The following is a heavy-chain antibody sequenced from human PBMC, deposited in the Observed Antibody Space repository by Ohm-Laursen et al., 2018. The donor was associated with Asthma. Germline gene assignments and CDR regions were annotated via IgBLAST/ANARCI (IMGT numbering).Heavy chain of an antibody. J-gene: IGHJ6*02. CDR1: GYTFTSYY. CDR3: ARGESIVVVSHTYYYGMDV. D-gene: IGHD2-21*01. Sequence: SVKVSCKVSGYTFTSYYMHWVRQAPGQGLEWMGIINPSGGSTSYAQKFQGRVTMTRDTSTSTVYMELSSLRSEDTAVYYCARGESIVVVSHTYYYGMDVWGQGTTVTVSS. CDR2: INPSGGST. V-gene: IGHV1-46*01.